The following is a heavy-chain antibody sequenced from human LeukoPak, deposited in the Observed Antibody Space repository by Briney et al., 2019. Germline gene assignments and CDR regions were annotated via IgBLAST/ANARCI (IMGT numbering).Heavy chain of an antibody. CDR2: IDYSGST. V-gene: IGHV4-59*01. D-gene: IGHD4-11*01. J-gene: IGHJ5*02. CDR1: GGSIISYY. Sequence: PSETLSLTCTVSGGSIISYYWSWIRQPPGKGLEWIGYIDYSGSTNYNPSLKSRVTISVDTSKNQFSLKLSSVTAADTVVYYCARDYTGWFDPWGQGTLVTVSS. CDR3: ARDYTGWFDP.